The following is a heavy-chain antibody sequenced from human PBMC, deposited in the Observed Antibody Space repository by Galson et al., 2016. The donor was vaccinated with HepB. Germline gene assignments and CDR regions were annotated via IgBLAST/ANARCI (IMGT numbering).Heavy chain of an antibody. J-gene: IGHJ6*02. CDR2: IKPHSGGT. V-gene: IGHV1-2*02. CDR3: AREFNRHTVTTFYYYGMDV. Sequence: SVKVSCKASGYSFTGYFIHWVRQAPGQGLEWMGLIKPHSGGTKYAQKFQGRVTLTRDTSTSTVYMELTSLRSDDTAVYFCAREFNRHTVTTFYYYGMDVWGQGTTVTCSS. CDR1: GYSFTGYF. D-gene: IGHD4-17*01.